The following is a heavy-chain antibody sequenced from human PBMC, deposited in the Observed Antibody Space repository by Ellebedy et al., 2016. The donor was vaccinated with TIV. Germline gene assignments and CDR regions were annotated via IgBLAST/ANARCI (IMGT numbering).Heavy chain of an antibody. D-gene: IGHD5-12*01. Sequence: GESLKISCKGSGYSFTNYWITWVRQMPGKGLEWMGRIDPTDSYTNYSPSFQGHVTISTDKSITTAFLQWSSLKASDTAMYYCARHRYGYSGYDFDFWGQGTLVTVSS. CDR2: IDPTDSYT. V-gene: IGHV5-10-1*01. J-gene: IGHJ4*02. CDR3: ARHRYGYSGYDFDF. CDR1: GYSFTNYW.